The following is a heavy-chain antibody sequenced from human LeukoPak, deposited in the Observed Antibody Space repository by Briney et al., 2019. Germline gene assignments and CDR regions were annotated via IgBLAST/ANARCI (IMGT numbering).Heavy chain of an antibody. D-gene: IGHD3-9*01. Sequence: SETLSLTCTVSGGSIRSYYWSWIRQPAGQGLEWIGRIYTSGSTNYNPSLKSRVTMSVDTSKNQFSLKLSSVTAADTAVYYCARRMYYDILTGYYPGDYYYMDVWGKGTTVTISS. CDR3: ARRMYYDILTGYYPGDYYYMDV. J-gene: IGHJ6*03. V-gene: IGHV4-4*07. CDR1: GGSIRSYY. CDR2: IYTSGST.